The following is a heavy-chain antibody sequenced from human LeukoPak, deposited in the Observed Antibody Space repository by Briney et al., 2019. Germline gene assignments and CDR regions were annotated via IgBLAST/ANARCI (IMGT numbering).Heavy chain of an antibody. J-gene: IGHJ4*02. V-gene: IGHV3-74*01. CDR2: INSDRSLI. CDR1: GFTFDDYA. Sequence: GGSLRLSCAASGFTFDDYAMNWVRQAPGKGLVWVSRINSDRSLITYADSVRGRFTISRDNAKNTVYLQMNSLRVEDTAVYYCVREDRGGSGSYYWGQGTLVTVSA. CDR3: VREDRGGSGSYY. D-gene: IGHD3-10*01.